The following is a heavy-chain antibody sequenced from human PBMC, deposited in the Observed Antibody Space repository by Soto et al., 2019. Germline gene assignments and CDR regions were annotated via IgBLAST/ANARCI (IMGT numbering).Heavy chain of an antibody. CDR1: GFTFSSYG. V-gene: IGHV3-33*01. D-gene: IGHD5-12*01. J-gene: IGHJ4*02. Sequence: QVQLVESGGGVVQPGRSLRLSCGASGFTFSSYGMHWVREAPGKGLEWVADIWYDGSNKYYADSVKGRFTISRDNSNNSMHPQMNSIRADDTSVYYCAREANSVYVHYYFDYCCQGTLVTVSS. CDR2: IWYDGSNK. CDR3: AREANSVYVHYYFDY.